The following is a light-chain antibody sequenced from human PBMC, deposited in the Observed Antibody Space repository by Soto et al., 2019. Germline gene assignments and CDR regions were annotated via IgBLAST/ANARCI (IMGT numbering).Light chain of an antibody. CDR1: QTISSW. CDR3: QHYNSYSEA. CDR2: KAS. Sequence: DIGMIQSPSTLSGSVGDRVTITCRASQTISSWLAWYQQKPGKAPKLLIYKASTLKSGVPSRFSGSGSGTEFTLTISSLQPDDFETYYCQHYNSYSEAFGQGTMVDIK. V-gene: IGKV1-5*03. J-gene: IGKJ1*01.